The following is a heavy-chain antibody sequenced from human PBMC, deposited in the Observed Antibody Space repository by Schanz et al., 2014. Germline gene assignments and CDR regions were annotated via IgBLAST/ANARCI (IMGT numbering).Heavy chain of an antibody. CDR3: ARAPGANASPYYFDY. Sequence: EVQLVESGGGFVQPGGSLRLSCAASGFAFDTYWMSWVRQAPGKGLEWVSGISWNSYSLLYADSVQGRFTISRDNAKNSLYLQMNSLRHDDTAFYYCARAPGANASPYYFDYWGQGSLVTVSS. CDR1: GFAFDTYW. CDR2: ISWNSYSL. D-gene: IGHD2-8*01. J-gene: IGHJ4*02. V-gene: IGHV3-9*01.